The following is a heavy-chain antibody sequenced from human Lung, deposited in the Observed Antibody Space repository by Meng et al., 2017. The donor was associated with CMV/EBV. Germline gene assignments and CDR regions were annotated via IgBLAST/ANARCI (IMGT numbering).Heavy chain of an antibody. Sequence: SCAASGFTFSAYSMNWVRQAPGKGLEWVSSISTTSTYIYYADSMKGRFTISRDNAKNLLFLQMNSLSVEDTAVYCCAGFGVAITNGLDVWGQGTXVTVSS. V-gene: IGHV3-21*01. CDR1: GFTFSAYS. J-gene: IGHJ6*02. CDR2: ISTTSTYI. CDR3: AGFGVAITNGLDV. D-gene: IGHD3-3*01.